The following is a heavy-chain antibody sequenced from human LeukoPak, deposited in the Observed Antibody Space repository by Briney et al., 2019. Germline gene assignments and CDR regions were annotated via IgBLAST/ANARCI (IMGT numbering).Heavy chain of an antibody. CDR3: ARFSRFTGYNWFDP. Sequence: SETLSLTCAVYGGSFSGYYWSWIRQPPGKGREWIGEINHSGSTNYNPSLKSRVTISVDTSKNQFSLKLSSVTAADTAVYYCARFSRFTGYNWFDPWGQGTLVTVSS. J-gene: IGHJ5*02. V-gene: IGHV4-34*01. CDR1: GGSFSGYY. D-gene: IGHD3-3*01. CDR2: INHSGST.